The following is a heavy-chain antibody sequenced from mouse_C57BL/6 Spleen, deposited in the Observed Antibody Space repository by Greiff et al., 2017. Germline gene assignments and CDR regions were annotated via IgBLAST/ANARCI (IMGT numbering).Heavy chain of an antibody. CDR2: INPNNGGT. Sequence: VVEPGASVKIPCKASGYTFTDYNMDWVKQSHGKSLEWIGDINPNNGGTIYNQKFKGKATLTVDKSSSTAYMELRSLTSEDTAVYYCARKEDGFYFDYWGQGTTLTVSS. CDR3: ARKEDGFYFDY. J-gene: IGHJ2*01. CDR1: GYTFTDYN. D-gene: IGHD2-3*01. V-gene: IGHV1-18*01.